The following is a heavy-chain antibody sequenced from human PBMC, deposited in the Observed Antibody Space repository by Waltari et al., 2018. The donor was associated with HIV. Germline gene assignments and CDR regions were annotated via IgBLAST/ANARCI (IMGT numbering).Heavy chain of an antibody. V-gene: IGHV3-9*01. D-gene: IGHD3-3*01. CDR2: IGWNSGIT. J-gene: IGHJ5*01. CDR3: AKGGSHLTIFEAWFDS. CDR1: GFTFDDYP. Sequence: EVQLVESGGGLVQPGRSLRLSCAASGFTFDDYPMHWVRQSPGEGLEWVSGIGWNSGITDYGDSVKVRFTISRDNAKNSLYLQMNSLTVEDTAFYYCAKGGSHLTIFEAWFDSWGQGTLVTVSS.